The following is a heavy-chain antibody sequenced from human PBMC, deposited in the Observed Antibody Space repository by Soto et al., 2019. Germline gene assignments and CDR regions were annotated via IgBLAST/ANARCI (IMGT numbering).Heavy chain of an antibody. CDR1: GFFISSGNY. J-gene: IGHJ3*01. CDR3: ARARWYDAFDV. V-gene: IGHV4-38-2*01. CDR2: IFHGGNT. Sequence: ETLSLTCAASGFFISSGNYWGWIRKPPGKGLEWIGSIFHGGNTYYNPSLKSRVTISVDMSKNQFSLKLNSVTAADTAVYYCARARWYDAFDVWGQGTVVTVSS. D-gene: IGHD2-15*01.